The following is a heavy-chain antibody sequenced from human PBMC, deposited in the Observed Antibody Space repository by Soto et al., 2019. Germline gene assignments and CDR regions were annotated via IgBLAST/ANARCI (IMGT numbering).Heavy chain of an antibody. D-gene: IGHD2-21*02. V-gene: IGHV1-69*12. J-gene: IGHJ4*02. Sequence: QVQLVQSGAEVKKPGSSVKVSCKASGGTFSSYAISWVRQAPGQGLEWMGGIIPIFGTANYAQKFQGRVTITAXXSXSXXYMELSSLRSEDTAVYYCAGEADSYCGGDCLYFDYWGQGTLVTVSS. CDR1: GGTFSSYA. CDR2: IIPIFGTA. CDR3: AGEADSYCGGDCLYFDY.